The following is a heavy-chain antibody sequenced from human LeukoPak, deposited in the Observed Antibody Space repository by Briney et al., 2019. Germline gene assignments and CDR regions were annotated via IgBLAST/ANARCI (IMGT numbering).Heavy chain of an antibody. V-gene: IGHV1-46*01. Sequence: ASVKVSCKASGYTFTGYYMRWVRQAPGQGLEWMGIINPSGGSTSYAQKFQGRVTMTRDMSTSTVYMELSSLRSEDTAVYYCVRRGATIFGEITDTQDYWGQGTLITVSS. CDR2: INPSGGST. J-gene: IGHJ4*02. D-gene: IGHD3-3*01. CDR3: VRRGATIFGEITDTQDY. CDR1: GYTFTGYY.